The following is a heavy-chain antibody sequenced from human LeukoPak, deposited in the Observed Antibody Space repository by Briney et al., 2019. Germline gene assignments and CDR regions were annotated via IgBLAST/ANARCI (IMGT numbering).Heavy chain of an antibody. D-gene: IGHD3-3*01. CDR2: IYYSGST. CDR3: ARVRDDFWSGSRGFDP. CDR1: GGSISSYY. V-gene: IGHV4-59*01. J-gene: IGHJ5*02. Sequence: PSETLSLTCTVSGGSISSYYWSWIRQPPGKGLEWIGYIYYSGSTNYNPSLKSRVTISVDTSKNQFSLKLSSVTAADTAVYYCARVRDDFWSGSRGFDPWGQGTLVTVSS.